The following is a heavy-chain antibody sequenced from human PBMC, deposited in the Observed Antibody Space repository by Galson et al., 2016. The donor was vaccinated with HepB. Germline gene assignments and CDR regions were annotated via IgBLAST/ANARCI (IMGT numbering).Heavy chain of an antibody. J-gene: IGHJ4*02. CDR1: GISLSRNS. CDR2: MSSNRRWV. CDR3: ARDFRGSTIPARDFDY. Sequence: SLRLSCAASGISLSRNSMNWVRQAPGKGLEWVSSMSSNRRWVNYVDSVRGRFTISGDDAKNSLYLQMNSLRAEDTAVYFCARDFRGSTIPARDFDYWDQGTLVTVSS. D-gene: IGHD2-2*01. V-gene: IGHV3-21*01.